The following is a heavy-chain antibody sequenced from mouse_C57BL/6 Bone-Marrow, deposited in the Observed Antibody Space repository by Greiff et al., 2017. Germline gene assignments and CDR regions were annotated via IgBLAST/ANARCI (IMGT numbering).Heavy chain of an antibody. CDR3: AKKSRVDYGGWYFDV. J-gene: IGHJ1*03. CDR1: GYSITSDY. V-gene: IGHV3-8*01. Sequence: EVQLQESGPGLAKPSQTLSLTCSVTGYSITSDYWNWIRKFPGNKLEYMGYISYSGSTYYNPSLKSRISITRDTSKHQYYLQLNSVTTEDTAKYYCAKKSRVDYGGWYFDVWGTGTTVTVSS. D-gene: IGHD2-4*01. CDR2: ISYSGST.